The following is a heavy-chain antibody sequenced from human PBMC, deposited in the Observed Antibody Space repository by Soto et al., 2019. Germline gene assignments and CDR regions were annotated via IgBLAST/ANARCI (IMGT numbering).Heavy chain of an antibody. J-gene: IGHJ5*02. Sequence: ASETLSPTFTVSGGSISSYYWGWSRQPPGEGLEWIGYIYYSGSTNYNPSLKSRVTISVDTSKNQFSLKLSSVTAADTAVYYCARHRVRRYCSSTSCSGWFDPWGQGTLVTVSS. V-gene: IGHV4-59*08. D-gene: IGHD2-2*01. CDR3: ARHRVRRYCSSTSCSGWFDP. CDR1: GGSISSYY. CDR2: IYYSGST.